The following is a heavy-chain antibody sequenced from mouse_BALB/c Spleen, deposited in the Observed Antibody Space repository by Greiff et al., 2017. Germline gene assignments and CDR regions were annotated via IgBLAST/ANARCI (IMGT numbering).Heavy chain of an antibody. CDR1: GFTFSSFG. J-gene: IGHJ3*01. CDR3: ASYDYWFAY. D-gene: IGHD2-4*01. CDR2: ISSGSSTI. V-gene: IGHV5-17*02. Sequence: EVKLVESGGGLVQPGGSRKLSCAASGFTFSSFGMHWVRQAPEKGLEWVAYISSGSSTIYYADTVKGRFTISRDNPKNTLFLQMTSLRSEDTAMYYCASYDYWFAYWGQGTLVTVSA.